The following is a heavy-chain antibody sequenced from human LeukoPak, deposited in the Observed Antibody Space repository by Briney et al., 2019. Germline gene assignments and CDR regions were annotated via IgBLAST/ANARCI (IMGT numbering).Heavy chain of an antibody. CDR1: GFTFSSYS. D-gene: IGHD4-23*01. CDR3: ARDVDYGGNSGYFDY. V-gene: IGHV3-48*04. CDR2: ISSSSSTI. Sequence: PGGSLRLSCAASGFTFSSYSMNWVRQAPGKGLEWVSYISSSSSTIYYADSVKGRFTISRDNAKNSLYLQMNSLRAEDTAVYYCARDVDYGGNSGYFDYWGQGTLVTVSS. J-gene: IGHJ4*02.